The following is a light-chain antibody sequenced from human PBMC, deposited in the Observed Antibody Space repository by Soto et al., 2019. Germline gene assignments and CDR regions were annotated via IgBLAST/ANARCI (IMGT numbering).Light chain of an antibody. V-gene: IGLV3-1*01. J-gene: IGLJ2*01. CDR2: QDS. CDR3: QAWDSITAV. CDR1: KLGDKY. Sequence: SYELTQPPSVSVSPGQTASITCSGDKLGDKYACWYQQKPGQSPVLVIYQDSKRPSGIPERFSGSNSGNTATLTISGTQAMDEADYYCQAWDSITAVFGEGTKLTVL.